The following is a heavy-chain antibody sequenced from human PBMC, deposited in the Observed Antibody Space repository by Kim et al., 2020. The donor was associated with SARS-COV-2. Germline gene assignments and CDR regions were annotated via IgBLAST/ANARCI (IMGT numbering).Heavy chain of an antibody. D-gene: IGHD3-22*01. CDR2: ISSSGATI. CDR1: GFPFSSYE. CDR3: ARDRDDDFDGSGYVPFDF. Sequence: GGSLRLSCAASGFPFSSYEMNWVRQAPGKGLEWISYISSSGATIYYADSFKGRFTISRDNAKNSLSLQMNSLRAEDTAVYYCARDRDDDFDGSGYVPFDFWGQGTLVIVSS. J-gene: IGHJ4*02. V-gene: IGHV3-48*03.